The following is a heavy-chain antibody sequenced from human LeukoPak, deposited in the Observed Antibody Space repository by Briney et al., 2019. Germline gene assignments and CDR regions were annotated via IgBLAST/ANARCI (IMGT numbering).Heavy chain of an antibody. CDR2: INPNSGGT. Sequence: ASVKVSCKASGYTFTGYYMHWVRQAPGQGLGWMGWINPNSGGTNYAQKFQGRVTMTRDTSISTAYMELSRLRSDDTAVYYCARDFNTRNYYDSSFDYWGQGTLVTVSS. D-gene: IGHD3-22*01. CDR1: GYTFTGYY. CDR3: ARDFNTRNYYDSSFDY. J-gene: IGHJ4*02. V-gene: IGHV1-2*02.